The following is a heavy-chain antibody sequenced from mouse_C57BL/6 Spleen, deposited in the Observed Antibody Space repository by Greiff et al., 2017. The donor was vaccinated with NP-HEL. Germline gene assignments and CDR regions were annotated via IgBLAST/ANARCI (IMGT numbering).Heavy chain of an antibody. V-gene: IGHV1-82*01. D-gene: IGHD2-2*01. Sequence: QVQLQQSGPELVKPGASVKISCKASGYAFSSSWMNWVKQRPGKGLEWIGRIYPGDGDTNYNGKFKGKATLTADKSSSTAYMQLSSLTSEDSAVYFCASWLPYYYAMDYWGQGTSVTVSS. CDR1: GYAFSSSW. CDR2: IYPGDGDT. CDR3: ASWLPYYYAMDY. J-gene: IGHJ4*01.